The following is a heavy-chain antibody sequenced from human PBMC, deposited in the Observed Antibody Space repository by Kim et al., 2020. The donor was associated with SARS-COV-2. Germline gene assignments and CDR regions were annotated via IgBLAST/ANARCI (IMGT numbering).Heavy chain of an antibody. CDR2: IYYSGST. J-gene: IGHJ4*02. CDR3: ARDGAAGFGVIIY. CDR1: GGSISSSSYY. V-gene: IGHV4-39*07. Sequence: SETLSLTCTVSGGSISSSSYYWGWIRQPPGKGLEWIGSIYYSGSTYYNPSLKSRVTISVDTSKNQFSLKLSSVTAADTAVYYCARDGAAGFGVIIYWGQGTLVTVSS. D-gene: IGHD3-3*01.